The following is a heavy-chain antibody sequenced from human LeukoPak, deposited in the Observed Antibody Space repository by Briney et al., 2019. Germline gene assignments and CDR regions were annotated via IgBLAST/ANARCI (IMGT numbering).Heavy chain of an antibody. D-gene: IGHD3-10*01. CDR2: ISAYNGNT. CDR3: ARANYYGPGSYYNEAWFDP. V-gene: IGHV1-18*01. J-gene: IGHJ5*02. CDR1: GYTFTSYG. Sequence: GASVKVSCKASGYTFTSYGISWVQQAPGQGLEWMGWISAYNGNTNYAQKLQGRVTMTTDTSTSTAYMELRSLRSDDTAVYYCARANYYGPGSYYNEAWFDPWGQGTLVTVSS.